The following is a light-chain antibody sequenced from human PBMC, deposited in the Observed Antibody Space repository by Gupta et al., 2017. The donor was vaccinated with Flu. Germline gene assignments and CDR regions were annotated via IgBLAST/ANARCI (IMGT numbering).Light chain of an antibody. Sequence: SYELTQPPSVSVSPGQTATLSCSGDSLSTQYTYWYQQKPGRAPLLVIFKDTERPSGIPERFSGSNSGTVVTLTIRGVQAEDEAAYFCQSADNSGTYVVFGGGTKLTV. V-gene: IGLV3-25*03. CDR3: QSADNSGTYVV. CDR1: SLSTQY. J-gene: IGLJ3*02. CDR2: KDT.